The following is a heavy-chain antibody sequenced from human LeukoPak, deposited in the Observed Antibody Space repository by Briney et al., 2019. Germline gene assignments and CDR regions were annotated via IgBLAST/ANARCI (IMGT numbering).Heavy chain of an antibody. Sequence: PSETLSLTCTVSGGSINSGNYYWGFIRQPPGKGLEWIGSVFYIGGTYYNPSLKSRVTMSVDTSKNQFSLKLTSVTAADTAVYYCARDGVGTTDFDYWGQGTLVTVSS. CDR2: VFYIGGT. J-gene: IGHJ4*02. CDR1: GGSINSGNYY. D-gene: IGHD1-14*01. V-gene: IGHV4-39*07. CDR3: ARDGVGTTDFDY.